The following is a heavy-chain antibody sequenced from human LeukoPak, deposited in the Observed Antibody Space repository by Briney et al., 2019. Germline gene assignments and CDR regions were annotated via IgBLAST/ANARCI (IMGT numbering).Heavy chain of an antibody. CDR1: GYTFTIYG. Sequence: GASVKVSCKASGYTFTIYGISWVRQAPGQGLEWMGWISAYNGNTNYAQKLQGRVTITTDTSTSTAYMELRSLRTDDTAVYYCARFKPSSSWPPGAFDIWGQGTMVTVSS. D-gene: IGHD6-13*01. CDR2: ISAYNGNT. CDR3: ARFKPSSSWPPGAFDI. J-gene: IGHJ3*02. V-gene: IGHV1-18*01.